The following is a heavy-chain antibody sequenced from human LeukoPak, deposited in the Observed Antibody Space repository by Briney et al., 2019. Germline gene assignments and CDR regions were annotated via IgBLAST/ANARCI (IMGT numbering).Heavy chain of an antibody. J-gene: IGHJ4*02. CDR2: IYYSGST. CDR3: ATDATDGPL. Sequence: PSETLSLTCTVSGGYISSRSYYEGWIRQPPGKGLEWIGSIYYSGSTYYNPSLKSRVTISVDKSNKQFSLNLTSVTAADTAVYYCATDATDGPLWGQGTLVTVSS. D-gene: IGHD5-24*01. V-gene: IGHV4-39*07. CDR1: GGYISSRSYY.